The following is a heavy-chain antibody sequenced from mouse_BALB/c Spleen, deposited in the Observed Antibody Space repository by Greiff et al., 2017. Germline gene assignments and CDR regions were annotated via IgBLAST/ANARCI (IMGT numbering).Heavy chain of an antibody. CDR1: GYSITSDYA. J-gene: IGHJ2*01. CDR2: ISYSGST. CDR3: ARNYFDY. V-gene: IGHV3-2*02. Sequence: EVKLEESGPGLVKPSQSLSLTCTVTGYSITSDYAWNWIRQFPGNTLEWMGYISYSGSTSYNPSLKSRISITRDTSKNQFFLQLNSVTTEDTATYYCARNYFDYWGQGTTLTVSS.